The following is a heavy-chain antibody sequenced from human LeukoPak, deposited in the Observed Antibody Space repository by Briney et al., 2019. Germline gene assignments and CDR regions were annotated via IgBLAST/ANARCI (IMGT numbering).Heavy chain of an antibody. CDR1: GFTFSNYG. D-gene: IGHD3-10*01. V-gene: IGHV3-30*18. Sequence: PGGSLRLSCAASGFTFSNYGMHWVRQAPGKGLEWVAVISHDGSNKFYADSVKGRFTISRDNSKNTLYLQMNSLRAEDTAVYYCAKGGGSGSYYNVPYYFDYWGQGTLVTVSS. J-gene: IGHJ4*02. CDR2: ISHDGSNK. CDR3: AKGGGSGSYYNVPYYFDY.